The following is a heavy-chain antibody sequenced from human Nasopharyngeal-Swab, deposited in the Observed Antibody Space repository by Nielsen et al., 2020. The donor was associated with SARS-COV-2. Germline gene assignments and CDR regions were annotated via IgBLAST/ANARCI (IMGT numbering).Heavy chain of an antibody. CDR1: GGSFSGYY. V-gene: IGHV4-34*01. CDR3: ARLRRDGRLKSPYYYYYMDV. D-gene: IGHD3-16*01. CDR2: INHSGST. Sequence: SETLSLTCAVYGGSFSGYYWSWIRQPPGKGLEWIGEINHSGSTNYNPSLKSRVTISVDKSKNQFSLKLSSVTAADTAVHYCARLRRDGRLKSPYYYYYMDVWGKGTTVTVSS. J-gene: IGHJ6*03.